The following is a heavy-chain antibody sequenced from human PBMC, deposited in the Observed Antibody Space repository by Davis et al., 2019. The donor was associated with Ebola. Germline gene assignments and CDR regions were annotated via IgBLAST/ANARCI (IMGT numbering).Heavy chain of an antibody. CDR1: GYTFTSYY. CDR2: INPSGGST. J-gene: IGHJ6*02. D-gene: IGHD2-2*01. CDR3: ARKWGYCSSTSCSYYYYYGMDV. V-gene: IGHV1-46*01. Sequence: ASVKVSCKASGYTFTSYYMHWVRQAPGQGLEWMGIINPSGGSTSYAQKFQGRVTITADKSTSTAYMELSSLRSEDTAVYYCARKWGYCSSTSCSYYYYYGMDVWGQGTTVTVSS.